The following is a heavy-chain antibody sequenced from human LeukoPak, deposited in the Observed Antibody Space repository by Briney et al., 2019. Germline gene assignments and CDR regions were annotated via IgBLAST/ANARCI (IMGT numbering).Heavy chain of an antibody. CDR3: ARERWAPTIFGVAEPSPNENWFDP. CDR2: INTNTGNP. CDR1: GYTFTSYA. D-gene: IGHD3-3*01. V-gene: IGHV7-4-1*02. Sequence: ASVKVSCKASGYTFTSYAMNWVRQAPGQGLEWMGWINTNTGNPTYAQGFTGRFVFSLDTSVSTAYLRISSLKAEDTAVYYCARERWAPTIFGVAEPSPNENWFDPWGQGTLVTVSS. J-gene: IGHJ5*02.